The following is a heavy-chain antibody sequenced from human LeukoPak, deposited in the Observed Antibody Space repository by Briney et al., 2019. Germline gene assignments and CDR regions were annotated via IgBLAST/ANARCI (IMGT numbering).Heavy chain of an antibody. CDR1: GYTFTSYY. CDR3: ARGWRKTGTTLEWFDP. CDR2: INPSGGST. J-gene: IGHJ5*02. D-gene: IGHD1-1*01. Sequence: ASVKVSCKASGYTFTSYYMHWVRQAPGQGLEWMGIINPSGGSTSYAQKFQGRVTMTRDTSTSTVYMELSSLRSEDTAVYYCARGWRKTGTTLEWFDPWGQGTLVTVSS. V-gene: IGHV1-46*01.